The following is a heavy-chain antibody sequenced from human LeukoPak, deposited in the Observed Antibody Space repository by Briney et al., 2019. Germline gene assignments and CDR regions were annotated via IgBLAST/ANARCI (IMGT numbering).Heavy chain of an antibody. V-gene: IGHV4-34*01. D-gene: IGHD3-10*01. J-gene: IGHJ4*02. CDR1: GGSFSGYY. CDR3: ARELLWFGESVPFDY. Sequence: SETLSLTCAVYGGSFSGYYWSWIRQPPGKGLEWIGEINHSGSTNYNPSLKSRVTISVDTSKNQFSLKLSSVTAADTAVYYCARELLWFGESVPFDYWGQGTLVTVSS. CDR2: INHSGST.